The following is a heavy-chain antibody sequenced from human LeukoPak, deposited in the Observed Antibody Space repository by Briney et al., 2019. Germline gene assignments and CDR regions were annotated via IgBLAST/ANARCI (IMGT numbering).Heavy chain of an antibody. CDR1: GGSISSYY. V-gene: IGHV4-4*09. D-gene: IGHD5-18*01. CDR2: IYTSGST. J-gene: IGHJ4*02. Sequence: SETLSLTCTVSGGSISSYYWSWIRQPPGKGLERIGYIYTSGSTNYNPSLKSRVTISVDTSKNQFSLKLSSVTAADTAVYYCARHVRERGYSYGYDYWGQGTLVTVSS. CDR3: ARHVRERGYSYGYDY.